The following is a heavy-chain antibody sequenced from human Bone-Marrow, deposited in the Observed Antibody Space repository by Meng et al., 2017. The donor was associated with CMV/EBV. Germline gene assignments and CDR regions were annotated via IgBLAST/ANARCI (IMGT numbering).Heavy chain of an antibody. J-gene: IGHJ4*02. Sequence: ASVKVSCKASGYTFTSYYMHWVRQAPGQGLEWMGIINPSGGGTNYAQKFQGRVTMTRDTSISTAYMELSRLRSDDTAVYYCLYGSGSYYAPFDYWGQGTLVTVSS. CDR1: GYTFTSYY. V-gene: IGHV1-2*02. CDR3: LYGSGSYYAPFDY. CDR2: INPSGGGT. D-gene: IGHD3-10*01.